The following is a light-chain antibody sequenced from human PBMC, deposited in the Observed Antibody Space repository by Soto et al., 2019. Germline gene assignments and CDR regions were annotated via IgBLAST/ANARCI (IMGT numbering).Light chain of an antibody. CDR2: AAS. Sequence: IQVTQKQTSLSASVRDRVTITCRASQDIGNDLGWYQQKPGKAPNLLIYAASSLRSGVPSRFSGSGSGTHFTLTIYSLQAEDSATYFCLQDYTYPWTFCHVAIVDI. J-gene: IGKJ1*01. V-gene: IGKV1-6*02. CDR1: QDIGND. CDR3: LQDYTYPWT.